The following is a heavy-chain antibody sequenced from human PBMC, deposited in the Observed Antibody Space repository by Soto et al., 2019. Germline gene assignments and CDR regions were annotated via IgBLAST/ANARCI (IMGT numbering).Heavy chain of an antibody. CDR1: GFTFSTYD. V-gene: IGHV3-30*04. D-gene: IGHD3-22*01. Sequence: QVQLVESGGGVVQPGRSLRLSCAASGFTFSTYDMHWVRQAPGKGPEGVAVISYDGKDKYYADSVKGRFTISRDNSKTTLYVQMNSLRAEDTAVYYCARNSSGRYFDLWGRGTLVTVSS. CDR3: ARNSSGRYFDL. CDR2: ISYDGKDK. J-gene: IGHJ2*01.